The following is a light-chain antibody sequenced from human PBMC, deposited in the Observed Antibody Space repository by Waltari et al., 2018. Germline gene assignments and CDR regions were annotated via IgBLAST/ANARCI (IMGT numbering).Light chain of an antibody. J-gene: IGKJ2*01. V-gene: IGKV3-20*01. CDR1: QSVSSNY. Sequence: EIVLTQSPGTLSLSPGERATLPYRASQSVSSNYLAWYQQRPGQAPRLLIHGSSSRATGIPDRFSGSGSGTDFTLTISRLEPEDFAVYYCQQYGRSWNTFGQGTKLEIK. CDR3: QQYGRSWNT. CDR2: GSS.